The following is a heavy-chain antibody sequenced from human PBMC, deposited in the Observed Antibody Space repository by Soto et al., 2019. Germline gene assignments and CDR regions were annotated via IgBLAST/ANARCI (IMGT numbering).Heavy chain of an antibody. CDR1: GYSFTNYW. Sequence: GESLKISCKGSGYSFTNYWIGWVRQMPGKGLEWTGSIYPGYSDTRYSPSFQGQVTISVDKSITTAYLQWGSLKASDTAMYYCARIIGYCRNNDCSWTFDIWGQGTTVTVSS. V-gene: IGHV5-51*01. CDR3: ARIIGYCRNNDCSWTFDI. CDR2: IYPGYSDT. J-gene: IGHJ3*02. D-gene: IGHD2-2*03.